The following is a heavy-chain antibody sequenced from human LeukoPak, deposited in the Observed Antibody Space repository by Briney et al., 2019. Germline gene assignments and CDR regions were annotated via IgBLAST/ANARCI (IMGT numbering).Heavy chain of an antibody. Sequence: GGSLRLSCAASGFTFSSYSMNWVRQAPGKGLEWVSSISSSSSYIYYADSVKGRFTISRDNAKNSPYLQMNSLRAEDTAVYYCARTDTVDYDSSGYYILDYWGQGTLVTVSS. CDR1: GFTFSSYS. V-gene: IGHV3-21*01. J-gene: IGHJ4*02. CDR2: ISSSSSYI. CDR3: ARTDTVDYDSSGYYILDY. D-gene: IGHD3-22*01.